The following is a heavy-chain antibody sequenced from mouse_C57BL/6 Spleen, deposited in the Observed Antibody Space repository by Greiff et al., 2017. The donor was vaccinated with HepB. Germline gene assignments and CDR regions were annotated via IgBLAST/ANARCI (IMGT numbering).Heavy chain of an antibody. D-gene: IGHD1-1*01. CDR3: GGGAYGSSYDYAMDY. Sequence: GAGLVQPKGSLNLSCAASGFTFIPYAMHWVRLAPGKGLEWVARIRSKSSNYATYYADSVNDRFTNSRDDSQSMLYLQMTNLKTEDTAMYYGGGGAYGSSYDYAMDYWGQGTTVTVSS. J-gene: IGHJ4*01. CDR1: GFTFIPYA. V-gene: IGHV10-3*01. CDR2: IRSKSSNYAT.